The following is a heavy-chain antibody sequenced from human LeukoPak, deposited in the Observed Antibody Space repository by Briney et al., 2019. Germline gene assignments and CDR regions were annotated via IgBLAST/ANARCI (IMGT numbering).Heavy chain of an antibody. J-gene: IGHJ4*02. V-gene: IGHV1-46*01. D-gene: IGHD4-17*01. CDR1: GYTFTSYY. CDR3: ARVKKGHDYGDYGWWTRETNFDY. CDR2: INPSGGST. Sequence: ASVKVSCKASGYTFTSYYMHWVRQAPGQGLEWMGIINPSGGSTSYAQKFQGRVTMTRDTSTSTVYMELSSLRSGDTAVYYCARVKKGHDYGDYGWWTRETNFDYWGQGTLVTVSS.